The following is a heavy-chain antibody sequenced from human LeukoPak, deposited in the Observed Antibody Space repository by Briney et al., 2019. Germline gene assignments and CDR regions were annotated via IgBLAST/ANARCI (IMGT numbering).Heavy chain of an antibody. J-gene: IGHJ4*02. V-gene: IGHV4-39*01. CDR2: ISSSGRT. CDR3: AKNKGYGDPFPDFDY. D-gene: IGHD4-17*01. Sequence: SETLSLTCTVSGGSISSSSYYWGWIRQPPGKGLERIGGISSSGRTYYYPTLKSRITISVDTSKNQFSLKLSSVTAADTAVYYCAKNKGYGDPFPDFDYWGQGTLVTVS. CDR1: GGSISSSSYY.